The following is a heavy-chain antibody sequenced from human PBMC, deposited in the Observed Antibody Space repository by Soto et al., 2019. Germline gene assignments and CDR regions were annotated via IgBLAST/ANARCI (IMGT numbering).Heavy chain of an antibody. J-gene: IGHJ6*02. D-gene: IGHD3-9*01. CDR1: GFSFRSYG. CDR3: AKALRDILTLYGMDV. Sequence: PGGSLRLSCAASGFSFRSYGMHWVRQAPGKGLEWVAVISYDGSNKYYADSVKGRFTISRDNSKNTLSLHMNSLRAEDTAVYYCAKALRDILTLYGMDVWGQGTTVTVSS. CDR2: ISYDGSNK. V-gene: IGHV3-30*18.